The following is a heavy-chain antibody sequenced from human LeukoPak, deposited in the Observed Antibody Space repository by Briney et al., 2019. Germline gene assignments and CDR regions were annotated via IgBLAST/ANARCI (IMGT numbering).Heavy chain of an antibody. J-gene: IGHJ6*03. D-gene: IGHD3-22*01. V-gene: IGHV4-38-2*01. CDR1: GYSISSGYY. CDR3: ARLISGSSGYYHYYYYYYYMDV. Sequence: SETLSLTCAVSGYSISSGYYWGWIRQPPGKGPEWIGSIYHSGSTYYNPSLKSRVTISVDTSKNQFSLKLSSVTAADTAVYYCARLISGSSGYYHYYYYYYYMDVWGKGTTVPVSS. CDR2: IYHSGST.